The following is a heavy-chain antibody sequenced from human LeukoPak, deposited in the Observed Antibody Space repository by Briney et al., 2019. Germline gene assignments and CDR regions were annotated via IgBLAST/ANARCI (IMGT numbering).Heavy chain of an antibody. CDR1: GFTLSSYA. CDR2: IWYDGSNE. CDR3: AKDRRQEVVMFN. J-gene: IGHJ4*02. V-gene: IGHV3-33*06. Sequence: GGSLRLSCAASGFTLSSYAMDWVRQAPGKGLEWVAVIWYDGSNEYYADSVKGRFTISRDNSKNTLYLQMNSLRAEDTAVYYCAKDRRQEVVMFNWGQGTLVTVSS. D-gene: IGHD3-22*01.